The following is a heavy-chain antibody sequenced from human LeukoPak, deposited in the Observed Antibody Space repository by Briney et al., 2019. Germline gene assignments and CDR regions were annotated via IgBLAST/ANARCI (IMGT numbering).Heavy chain of an antibody. J-gene: IGHJ5*02. CDR2: ISGSGGST. CDR3: AKDWAINYDFWSARTSGAS. CDR1: GFTFSSYA. Sequence: GGSLRLSCAASGFTFSSYAMSWVRQAPGKGLEWVSGISGSGGSTYYADSVKGRFTISRDNSKSTLYLQMNSLRAEDTAVYYCAKDWAINYDFWSARTSGASWGQGTLVTVSS. V-gene: IGHV3-23*01. D-gene: IGHD3-3*01.